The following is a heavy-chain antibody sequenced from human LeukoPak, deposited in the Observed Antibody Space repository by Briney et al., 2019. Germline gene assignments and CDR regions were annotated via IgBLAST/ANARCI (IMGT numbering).Heavy chain of an antibody. CDR3: ARGRGITIFGVVIIPRPNFDY. V-gene: IGHV4-34*01. CDR1: GGSFSGYY. Sequence: PSETLSLTCAVYGGSFSGYYWSWIRQPPGKGLEWIGEINHSGSTNYNPSLKSRVTISVDTSKNQFSLKLSSVTAADTAVYYCARGRGITIFGVVIIPRPNFDYWGQGTLVTVSS. CDR2: INHSGST. J-gene: IGHJ4*02. D-gene: IGHD3-3*01.